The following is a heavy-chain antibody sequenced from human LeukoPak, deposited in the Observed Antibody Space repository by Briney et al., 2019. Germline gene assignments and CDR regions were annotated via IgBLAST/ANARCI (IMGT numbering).Heavy chain of an antibody. V-gene: IGHV1-8*03. CDR2: MNPNSGNT. J-gene: IGHJ4*02. CDR3: ATLYYYDSSGYYYE. CDR1: GYTFTSYD. Sequence: ASVKVSCKASGYTFTSYDINWVRQATGQGLEWMGWMNPNSGNTGYAQKFQGRVTITRNTSISTAYMELSSLRSEDTAVYYCATLYYYDSSGYYYEWGQGTLVTVSS. D-gene: IGHD3-22*01.